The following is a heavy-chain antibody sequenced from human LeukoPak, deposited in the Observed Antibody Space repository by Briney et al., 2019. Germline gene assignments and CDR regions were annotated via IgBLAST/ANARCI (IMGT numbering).Heavy chain of an antibody. CDR1: GYTFTSYD. CDR2: MNPNSGNT. V-gene: IGHV1-8*01. CDR3: AIDYYDSSGLYYYYYGMDV. D-gene: IGHD3-22*01. J-gene: IGHJ6*02. Sequence: ASVKVPCKASGYTFTSYDINWVRHATGQGLEWMGWMNPNSGNTGYAQKFQGRVTMTRNTSISTAYMELSSLRSEDTAVYYCAIDYYDSSGLYYYYYGMDVWGQGTTVTISS.